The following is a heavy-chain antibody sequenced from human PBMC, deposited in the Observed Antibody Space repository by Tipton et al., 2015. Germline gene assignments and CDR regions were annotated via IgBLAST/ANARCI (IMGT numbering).Heavy chain of an antibody. CDR3: ARLRGALGWFDP. CDR1: GGSISSGGYY. D-gene: IGHD3-10*01. J-gene: IGHJ5*02. Sequence: TLSLTCTISGGSISSGGYYWSWIRQHPGKGLEWIGHIYYSGNTYYNPSLKSRVTISVDTSKNQFSLKLSSVTAADTAVYYCARLRGALGWFDPWGQGTLVTVSS. CDR2: IYYSGNT. V-gene: IGHV4-31*03.